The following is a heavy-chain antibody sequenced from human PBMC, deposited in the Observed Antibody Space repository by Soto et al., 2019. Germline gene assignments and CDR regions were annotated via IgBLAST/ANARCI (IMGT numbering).Heavy chain of an antibody. CDR1: GGSISSGDYY. D-gene: IGHD1-20*01. CDR3: ARGYNWNPGAFDI. J-gene: IGHJ3*02. V-gene: IGHV4-30-4*01. Sequence: TLSLTCTVSGGSISSGDYYWSWIRQPPGKGLEWIGYIYYSGSTYYNPSLKSRVTISVDTSKNQFSLKLSSVTAADTAVYYCARGYNWNPGAFDIWGQGTMVTVSS. CDR2: IYYSGST.